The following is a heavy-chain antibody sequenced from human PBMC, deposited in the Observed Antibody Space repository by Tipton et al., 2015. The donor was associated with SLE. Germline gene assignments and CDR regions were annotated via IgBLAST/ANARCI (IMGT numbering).Heavy chain of an antibody. CDR1: GVTLSNYW. CDR2: INQDGGET. Sequence: SGVTLSNYWLTWVRQAPGKGLEWVANINQDGGETHYVDSVKGRFTVSRDNAKNSLSLQMDSLRAEDTAVYYCARTDGQWLPGIYGMDVWGQGTTVTVSS. V-gene: IGHV3-7*01. D-gene: IGHD6-19*01. CDR3: ARTDGQWLPGIYGMDV. J-gene: IGHJ6*02.